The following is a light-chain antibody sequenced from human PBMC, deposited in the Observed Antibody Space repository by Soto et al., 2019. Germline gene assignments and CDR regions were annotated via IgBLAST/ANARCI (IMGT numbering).Light chain of an antibody. V-gene: IGKV1-5*01. CDR2: DVS. CDR3: QQYDYSRS. Sequence: IQMTQSPSTLSASVGDSVSITCRASQNVSVSLAWYQHKPGEAPKLLIYDVSNLETGVPSRFSGSGSGTEFSLTIRSLQPDDFAIYYCQQYDYSRSFGQGTKVDIE. J-gene: IGKJ1*01. CDR1: QNVSVS.